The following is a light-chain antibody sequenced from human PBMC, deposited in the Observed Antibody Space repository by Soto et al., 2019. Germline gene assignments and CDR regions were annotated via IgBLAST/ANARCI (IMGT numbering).Light chain of an antibody. CDR3: CSYAGNSEV. Sequence: QSVLTQPPSASGSPGQSVTISCTGTSSDIGGYNHVSWYQQHPGKAPKLMIYEVSKRPSGVSNRFSGSKSGNTASLTISGLQPDDEADYYCCSYAGNSEVFGTGTKVTVL. V-gene: IGLV2-23*02. CDR1: SSDIGGYNH. J-gene: IGLJ1*01. CDR2: EVS.